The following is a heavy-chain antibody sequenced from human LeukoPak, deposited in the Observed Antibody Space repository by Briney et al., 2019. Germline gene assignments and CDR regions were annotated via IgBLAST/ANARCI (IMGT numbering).Heavy chain of an antibody. Sequence: KTSETLSLTCTVSGGSISSSSYYWGWIRQPPGKGLEWIGYIYYSGSTNYNPSLKSRVTISVDTSKNQFSLKLCSVTAADTAVYYCARWGTSILTSYYTMDVWGQGTTVTVSS. CDR2: IYYSGST. CDR1: GGSISSSSYY. J-gene: IGHJ6*02. CDR3: ARWGTSILTSYYTMDV. V-gene: IGHV4-61*05. D-gene: IGHD3-9*01.